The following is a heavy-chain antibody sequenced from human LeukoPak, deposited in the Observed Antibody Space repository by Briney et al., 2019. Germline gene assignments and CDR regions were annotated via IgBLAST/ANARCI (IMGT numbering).Heavy chain of an antibody. D-gene: IGHD2-21*02. CDR2: MNPNSGNT. CDR1: GYTFTRYD. V-gene: IGHV1-8*03. J-gene: IGHJ6*03. CDR3: ARAPAWGDSDYYYYMDV. Sequence: ASVKVSCKASGYTFTRYDINWVRQATGQGLEWMGWMNPNSGNTGYAQNFQGRVTITRNTSITTAYMELSSLRSEDTAVYYCARAPAWGDSDYYYYMDVWSKGTTVTVSS.